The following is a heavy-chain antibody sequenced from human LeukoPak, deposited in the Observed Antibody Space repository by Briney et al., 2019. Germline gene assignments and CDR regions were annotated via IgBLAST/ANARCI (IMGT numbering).Heavy chain of an antibody. V-gene: IGHV3-21*05. CDR3: VRGSPYSGSWQYYFEF. Sequence: GGSLRLSCAASGFTFSTYSMTWVRQAPGKGLEWVSYISSSSSYTNYADSVKGRFTISRDNAKNTLYLQMNSLRAEDTAVYYCVRGSPYSGSWQYYFEFWSQGVLVTVSS. CDR2: ISSSSSYT. CDR1: GFTFSTYS. J-gene: IGHJ4*02. D-gene: IGHD1-26*01.